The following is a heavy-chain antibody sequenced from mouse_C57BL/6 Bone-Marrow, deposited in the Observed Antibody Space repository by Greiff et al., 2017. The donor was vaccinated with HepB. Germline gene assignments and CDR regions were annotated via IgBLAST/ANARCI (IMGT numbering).Heavy chain of an antibody. V-gene: IGHV5-6*01. J-gene: IGHJ4*01. CDR2: ISSGGSYT. CDR1: GFTFSSYG. CDR3: ASPLITSVVAFYAMDY. D-gene: IGHD1-1*01. Sequence: EVHLVESGGDLVKPGGSLKLSCAASGFTFSSYGMSWVRQTPDKRLEWVATISSGGSYTYYPDSVKGRFTISRDNAKNTLYLQMSSLKSEDTAMYYWASPLITSVVAFYAMDYWGQGTSVTGSS.